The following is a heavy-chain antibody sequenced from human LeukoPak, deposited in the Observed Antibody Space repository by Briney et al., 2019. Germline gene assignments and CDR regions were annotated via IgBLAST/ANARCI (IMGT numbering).Heavy chain of an antibody. Sequence: ASVKVSCKASGYTFTSYSISWVRQAPGQGLEWMGGIISIFDTADYAQKFQGRVTITADESTSTAYMELSSLRSEDTAVFYCARISLGAIWGYYYGMDVWGQGTTVTVSS. CDR1: GYTFTSYS. CDR3: ARISLGAIWGYYYGMDV. CDR2: IISIFDTA. J-gene: IGHJ6*02. V-gene: IGHV1-69*13. D-gene: IGHD1-26*01.